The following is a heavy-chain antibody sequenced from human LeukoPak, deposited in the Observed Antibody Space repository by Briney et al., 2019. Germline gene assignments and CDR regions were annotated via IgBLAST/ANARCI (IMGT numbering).Heavy chain of an antibody. CDR2: IMPIFGAA. V-gene: IGHV1-69*13. J-gene: IGHJ4*02. Sequence: SVKVSCKASGGTFSSYAIMWVRQAPGQGVEWMGGIMPIFGAANYAQKFQGRVTTTADQSTSTAHMELSSLRSEETAVYYCARSPMVRGVITPNFDYWGQGTLVTVSS. CDR3: ARSPMVRGVITPNFDY. CDR1: GGTFSSYA. D-gene: IGHD3-10*01.